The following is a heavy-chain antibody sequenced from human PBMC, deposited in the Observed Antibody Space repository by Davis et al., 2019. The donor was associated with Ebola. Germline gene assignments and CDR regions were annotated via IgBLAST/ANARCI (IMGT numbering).Heavy chain of an antibody. CDR3: AKDTSNVWFDV. V-gene: IGHV3-30*18. D-gene: IGHD6-19*01. Sequence: PGGSLRLSCAASGFTFSSYGMHWVRQAPGKGLEWVAVISYDGSNKYYADSVKGRFTISRDNSKNTLYLQMNSLRVEDTAMYYCAKDTSNVWFDVWGQGTMVTVSS. CDR2: ISYDGSNK. CDR1: GFTFSSYG. J-gene: IGHJ3*01.